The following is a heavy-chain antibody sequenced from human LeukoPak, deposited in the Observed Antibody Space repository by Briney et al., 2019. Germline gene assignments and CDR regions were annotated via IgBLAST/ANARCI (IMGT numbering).Heavy chain of an antibody. CDR3: ARDPNPYSGEGDY. D-gene: IGHD3-10*01. V-gene: IGHV1-69*05. CDR1: GGTFSSYA. Sequence: SVKVSCKASGGTFSSYANSWVRQAPGQGLEWMGRIIPIFGTANYAQKFQGRVTITTDESTSTAYMELSSLRSEDTAVYYCARDPNPYSGEGDYWGQGTLVTVSS. J-gene: IGHJ4*02. CDR2: IIPIFGTA.